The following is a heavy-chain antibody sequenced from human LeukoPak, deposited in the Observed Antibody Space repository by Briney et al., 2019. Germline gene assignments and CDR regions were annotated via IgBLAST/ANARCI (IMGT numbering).Heavy chain of an antibody. CDR1: GGSISSSSYY. V-gene: IGHV4-39*01. CDR3: ARHPDYYDSSGYYGNFDY. D-gene: IGHD3-22*01. CDR2: INYSGST. Sequence: SETLSLTCTVSGGSISSSSYYWGWIPKPPGRGLEWIGSINYSGSTYYNPSLKSRVTISVDTSKNQFSLKLSSVTAADTAVYYCARHPDYYDSSGYYGNFDYWGQGTLVTVSS. J-gene: IGHJ4*02.